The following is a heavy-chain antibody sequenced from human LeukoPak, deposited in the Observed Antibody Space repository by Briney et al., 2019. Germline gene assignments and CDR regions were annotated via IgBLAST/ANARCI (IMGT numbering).Heavy chain of an antibody. J-gene: IGHJ4*02. CDR1: GASISTNTHY. CDR2: INHSGST. CDR3: ARDFTGWRDN. V-gene: IGHV4-39*07. Sequence: PSETLSLTCIVSGASISTNTHYWSWIRQPPGKGLEWIGEINHSGSTNYNPSLKSRVTISVDTSKNQFSLKLSSVTAADTAVYYCARDFTGWRDNWGQGTLVTVSS. D-gene: IGHD2-15*01.